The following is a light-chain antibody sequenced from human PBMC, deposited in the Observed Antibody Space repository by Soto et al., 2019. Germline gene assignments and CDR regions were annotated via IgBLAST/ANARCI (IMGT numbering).Light chain of an antibody. CDR1: SNDVGHSSF. V-gene: IGLV2-8*01. Sequence: QSAPTQPPSASGSPGQSITISCTGNSNDVGHSSFISWYQQHPGKGPQLIIYEVSKRPSGVPDRFSGSKSGNTASLSVSGLQDEDEADYFCNAQAENGKRVFGTGTKVTVL. J-gene: IGLJ1*01. CDR3: NAQAENGKRV. CDR2: EVS.